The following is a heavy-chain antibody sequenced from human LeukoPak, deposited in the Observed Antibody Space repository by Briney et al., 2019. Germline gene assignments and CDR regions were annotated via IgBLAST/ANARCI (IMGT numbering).Heavy chain of an antibody. V-gene: IGHV4-31*03. J-gene: IGHJ5*02. CDR3: ARRATGANWFDL. CDR2: IYYSGST. Sequence: SETLSLTCTVSGGSISSGGYYWSWIRQHPGKGLEWLGYIYYSGSTYYNPSLKSRVTISVDTSKNQFSLKLSSVTAADTAVYYCARRATGANWFDLWGQGTLVTVSS. D-gene: IGHD1-26*01. CDR1: GGSISSGGYY.